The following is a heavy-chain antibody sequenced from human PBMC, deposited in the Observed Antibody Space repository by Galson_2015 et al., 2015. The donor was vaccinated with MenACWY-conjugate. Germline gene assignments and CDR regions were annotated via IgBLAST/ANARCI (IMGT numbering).Heavy chain of an antibody. CDR3: AKVRTGDYYDSVGPGVGAFDI. D-gene: IGHD3-10*01. J-gene: IGHJ3*02. V-gene: IGHV3-30*02. CDR2: IRHDESNK. Sequence: SLRLSCAPSGFTFSAFGMHWVRQAPGRGLEWVAYIRHDESNKYYGDSVKGRFTISRDNSKKTVYLQMNSLRVDDTAVYYCAKVRTGDYYDSVGPGVGAFDIWGQGTLVIVS. CDR1: GFTFSAFG.